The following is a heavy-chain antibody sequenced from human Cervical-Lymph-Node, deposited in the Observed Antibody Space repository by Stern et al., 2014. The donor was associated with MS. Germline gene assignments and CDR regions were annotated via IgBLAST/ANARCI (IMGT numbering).Heavy chain of an antibody. D-gene: IGHD2-15*01. V-gene: IGHV1-69*06. CDR1: GGTFSSYA. CDR2: IIPIFGTA. Sequence: VQLVESGAEVKKPGSSVKVSCKASGGTFSSYAISWVRQAPGQGLEWMGGIIPIFGTANYAQKFQGRVTITADKSTSTAYMELSRLRSEDTAVYYCASSDVVVVADYYYYGMDVWGQGTTVTVSS. J-gene: IGHJ6*02. CDR3: ASSDVVVVADYYYYGMDV.